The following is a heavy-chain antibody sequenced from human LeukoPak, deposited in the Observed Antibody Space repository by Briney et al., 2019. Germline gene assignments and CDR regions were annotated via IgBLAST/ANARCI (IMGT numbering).Heavy chain of an antibody. CDR2: IWYDGSNK. V-gene: IGHV3-33*01. J-gene: IGHJ6*02. CDR3: ARVGSELSRWWPPNPYYYYGMDV. Sequence: PGGSLRLSCAASGFTFSSYGMHWVRQAPGKGLEWVAAIWYDGSNKYYADSVKGRFTISRDNSKNTLYLQMNSLRAEDTAVYYCARVGSELSRWWPPNPYYYYGMDVWGQGTTVTVSS. D-gene: IGHD2-15*01. CDR1: GFTFSSYG.